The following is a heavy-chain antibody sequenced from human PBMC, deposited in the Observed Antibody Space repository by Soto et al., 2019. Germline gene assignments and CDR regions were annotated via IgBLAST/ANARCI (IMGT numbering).Heavy chain of an antibody. D-gene: IGHD3-16*01. Sequence: ASVKVSCKASGYTFTGYYMHWVRQAPGQGLEWMGWINPNSGGTNYAQKFQGWVTMTRDTSISTAYMELSRLRSDDTAVYYCARDKAGGGGRLDYGMDVWGQGTTVTVPS. CDR3: ARDKAGGGGRLDYGMDV. V-gene: IGHV1-2*04. J-gene: IGHJ6*02. CDR2: INPNSGGT. CDR1: GYTFTGYY.